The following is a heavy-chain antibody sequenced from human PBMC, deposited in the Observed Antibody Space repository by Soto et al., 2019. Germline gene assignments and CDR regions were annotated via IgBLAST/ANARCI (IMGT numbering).Heavy chain of an antibody. Sequence: SETLSLTCTVSGGSISSYYWSWIRQPPGKGLEWIGYIYYSGSTNYNPSLKSRVTISVDTSKNQFSLKLSSVTAADTAVYYCARARGGYLLYYYYGMDVWGQGTTVTVSS. CDR2: IYYSGST. CDR1: GGSISSYY. V-gene: IGHV4-59*01. D-gene: IGHD5-12*01. J-gene: IGHJ6*02. CDR3: ARARGGYLLYYYYGMDV.